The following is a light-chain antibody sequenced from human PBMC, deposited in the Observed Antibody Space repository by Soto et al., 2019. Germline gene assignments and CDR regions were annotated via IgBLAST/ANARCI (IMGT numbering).Light chain of an antibody. J-gene: IGLJ1*01. CDR2: ANS. V-gene: IGLV1-40*01. CDR1: SSNIGANYD. CDR3: QSYDSTLSARYV. Sequence: QSVLTQPPSVSGAPGQRVTISCTGSSSNIGANYDVHWYQQRPGTAPKLLIFANSNRPSGVPDRFSGSKSGTSASLVITGLQAEAEGDYYCQSYDSTLSARYVFGTGTKLTVL.